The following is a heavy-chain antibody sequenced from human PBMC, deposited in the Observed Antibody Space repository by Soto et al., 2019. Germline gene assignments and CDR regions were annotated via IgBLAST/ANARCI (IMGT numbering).Heavy chain of an antibody. D-gene: IGHD6-19*01. V-gene: IGHV4-59*01. J-gene: IGHJ4*02. CDR3: ARGGRGSGLYFLYYFDL. Sequence: RXLTFSVSSGSLSNSYWAWIRQSPVKGLEWIGEIYHTGSTKYNPSLKSRVAISVDMSKNQFSLTLNSVTPADTAVYYCARGGRGSGLYFLYYFDLWGQGTLVTVSS. CDR2: IYHTGST. CDR1: SGSLSNSY.